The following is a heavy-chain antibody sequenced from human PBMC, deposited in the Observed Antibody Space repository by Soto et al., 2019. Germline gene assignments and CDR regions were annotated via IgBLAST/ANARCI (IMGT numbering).Heavy chain of an antibody. CDR1: GYTFTSYG. D-gene: IGHD6-13*01. CDR3: ARAPKLAAGENCYYYYYMDV. CDR2: ISAYNGNT. J-gene: IGHJ6*03. Sequence: ASVKVACKASGYTFTSYGISWVRQAPGQGLEWMGWISAYNGNTNYAQKLQGRVTMTTDTSTSTAYMELRSLRSDDTAVYYCARAPKLAAGENCYYYYYMDVWGKGTTVTVSS. V-gene: IGHV1-18*01.